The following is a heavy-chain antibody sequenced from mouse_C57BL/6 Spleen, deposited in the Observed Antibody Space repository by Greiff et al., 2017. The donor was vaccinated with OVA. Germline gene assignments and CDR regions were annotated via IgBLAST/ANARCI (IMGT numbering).Heavy chain of an antibody. CDR2: IDPETGGT. CDR3: TRGGGAY. V-gene: IGHV1-15*01. CDR1: GYTFTDYE. J-gene: IGHJ3*01. Sequence: QVQLQQSGAELVRPGASVTLSCKASGYTFTDYEMHWVKQTPVHGLEWIGAIDPETGGTAYNQKFKGKAILTADKSSSTAYMALRSLTSEDSAVYYCTRGGGAYWGQGTLVTVSA.